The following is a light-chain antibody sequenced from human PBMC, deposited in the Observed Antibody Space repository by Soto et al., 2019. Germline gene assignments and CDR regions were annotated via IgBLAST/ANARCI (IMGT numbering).Light chain of an antibody. Sequence: QSALTQPASVSGSPGQSITISCTGTTSDIGGYNYVSWYQHHPGKAPKLIIYDVTRRPSGVSPRFSGSKSGNTASLTISGLQAEDEADYYCQSYDSSLSGSSYVFGTGTKLTVL. CDR3: QSYDSSLSGSSYV. V-gene: IGLV2-14*01. CDR2: DVT. CDR1: TSDIGGYNY. J-gene: IGLJ1*01.